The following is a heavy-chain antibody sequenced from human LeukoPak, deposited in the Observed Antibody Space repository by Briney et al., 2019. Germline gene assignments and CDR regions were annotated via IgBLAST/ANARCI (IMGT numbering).Heavy chain of an antibody. J-gene: IGHJ3*02. CDR1: GYTFTSYY. Sequence: ASVKVSCKASGYTFTSYYMHWVRQAPGQGLEWMGWINPNSGGTNYAQKFQGWVTMTRDTSISTAYMELSRLRSDDTAVYYCAIQGDSIKAGDAFDIWGQGTMVTVSS. D-gene: IGHD2/OR15-2a*01. CDR3: AIQGDSIKAGDAFDI. V-gene: IGHV1-2*04. CDR2: INPNSGGT.